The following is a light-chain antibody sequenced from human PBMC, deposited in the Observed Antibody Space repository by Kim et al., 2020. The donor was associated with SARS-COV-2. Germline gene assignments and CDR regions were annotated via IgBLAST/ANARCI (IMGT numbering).Light chain of an antibody. V-gene: IGKV3-15*01. Sequence: YPSETAPLSCKASQSVGSNVAWYQQKPGRAPRLLIYGAYTRATDIPGRFSGSGSGTEFTLTISSLQSEDFAVYYCQQYDKWPQLVTFGGGTKVEIK. CDR3: QQYDKWPQLVT. CDR2: GAY. J-gene: IGKJ4*01. CDR1: QSVGSN.